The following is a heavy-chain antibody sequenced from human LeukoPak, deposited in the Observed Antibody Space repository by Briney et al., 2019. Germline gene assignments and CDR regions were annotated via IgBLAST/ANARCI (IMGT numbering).Heavy chain of an antibody. CDR3: ARDRLLPYYDILTGYYSSGIPFDY. V-gene: IGHV3-30*04. Sequence: GGSLRLSCAASGFTFSTYAMHWVRQAPGKGLEWVAVISYDGSNKYYADSVKGRFTISGDNSKNTLYLQMNSLRAEDTAVYYCARDRLLPYYDILTGYYSSGIPFDYWGQGTLVTVSS. CDR2: ISYDGSNK. D-gene: IGHD3-9*01. CDR1: GFTFSTYA. J-gene: IGHJ4*02.